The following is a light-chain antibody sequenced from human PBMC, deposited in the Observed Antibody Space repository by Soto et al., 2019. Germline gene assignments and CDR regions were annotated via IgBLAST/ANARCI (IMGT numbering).Light chain of an antibody. CDR2: GAS. Sequence: EIVLTQSPGTLSLSPGEGATLSGRASQSVSDKYLAWYQQKPGQAPRLLIYGASKRATGIPDRFSGRGSGTDFTLTISRLEPEDFGVYYCQQYESSLTFGGGTKVDIK. V-gene: IGKV3-20*01. CDR1: QSVSDKY. CDR3: QQYESSLT. J-gene: IGKJ4*01.